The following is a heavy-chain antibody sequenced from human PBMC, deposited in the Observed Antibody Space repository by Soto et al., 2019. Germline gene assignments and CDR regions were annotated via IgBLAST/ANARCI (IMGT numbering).Heavy chain of an antibody. D-gene: IGHD2-15*01. J-gene: IGHJ5*02. V-gene: IGHV4-31*11. CDR1: GGVFSGYY. Sequence: PSETLCMTCVEYGGVFSGYYWSWISQHPGKGLEWIGYIYYSGSTYYNPSLKSRVTISVDTSKNQFSLKLSSVTAADTAVYYCARDLGGTRNNWFDPWGQGTLVTVS. CDR2: IYYSGST. CDR3: ARDLGGTRNNWFDP.